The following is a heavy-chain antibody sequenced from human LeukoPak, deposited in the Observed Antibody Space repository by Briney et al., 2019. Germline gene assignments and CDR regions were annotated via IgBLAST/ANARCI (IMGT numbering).Heavy chain of an antibody. Sequence: SETLSLTCTVSGASISSGSYYWNWIRQPAGKGLEWIGRIFASGSTNYNPSLKSRITISLDTSKNQLSLKLSSVTAADTAVYYCARGSSDRKITMVRGVHLASWGQGTLVTVSS. V-gene: IGHV4-61*02. CDR1: GASISSGSYY. CDR3: ARGSSDRKITMVRGVHLAS. J-gene: IGHJ5*02. CDR2: IFASGST. D-gene: IGHD3-10*01.